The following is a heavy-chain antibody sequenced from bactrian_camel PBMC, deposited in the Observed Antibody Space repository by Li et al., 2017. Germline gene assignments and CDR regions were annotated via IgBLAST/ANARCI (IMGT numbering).Heavy chain of an antibody. V-gene: IGHV3S26*01. CDR1: GSAISDYC. CDR2: IDVDGND. D-gene: IGHD2*01. Sequence: VQLVESGGGSVEVGGSLRLSCVASGSAISDYCMGWFRQAPGKEREGVATIDVDGNDSYAESVKGRFTISRDNATNTVYLQMNSLKPEDTAVYYCVSLVGRPLVHQGTQVTVS. J-gene: IGHJ4*01.